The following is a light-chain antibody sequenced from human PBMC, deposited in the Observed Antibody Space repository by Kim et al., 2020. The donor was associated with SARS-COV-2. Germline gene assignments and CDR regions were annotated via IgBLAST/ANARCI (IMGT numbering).Light chain of an antibody. CDR3: QVWDSSSDHWV. Sequence: PGKTARITCGGNNIGSKSVHWYQQKPGQASVLVIYYDSDRPSGIPERFSGSNSGNTDTLTTSRVEAGDEADYYCQVWDSSSDHWVFGGGTQLTVL. CDR1: NIGSKS. V-gene: IGLV3-21*04. CDR2: YDS. J-gene: IGLJ3*02.